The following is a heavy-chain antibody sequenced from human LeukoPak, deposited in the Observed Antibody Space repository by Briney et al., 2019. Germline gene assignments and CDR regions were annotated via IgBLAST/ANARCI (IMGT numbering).Heavy chain of an antibody. J-gene: IGHJ4*02. CDR1: GFTFSNYA. D-gene: IGHD3-22*01. CDR3: ARSPYYYDSSGYHQTPYYFDY. Sequence: PGGSLRLSCAASGFTFSNYAMNWVRQAPGKGLEWVSGISGSGVISGSGVSTYYTDSVKGRFTISRDNAKNSLYLQMNSLRAEDTAVYYCARSPYYYDSSGYHQTPYYFDYWGQGTLVTVSS. CDR2: ISGSGVISGSGVST. V-gene: IGHV3-23*01.